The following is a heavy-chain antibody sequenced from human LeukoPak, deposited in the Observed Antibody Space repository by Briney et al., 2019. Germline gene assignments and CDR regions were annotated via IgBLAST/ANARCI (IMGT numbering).Heavy chain of an antibody. CDR1: GYTFTSYG. CDR3: ARVVVRGVVWNDY. V-gene: IGHV1-18*01. CDR2: ISDYNGNT. D-gene: IGHD3-10*01. Sequence: ASVKVSCKAAGYTFTSYGISWVRHAPGQGLEWMGWISDYNGNTNYAQQLQGRVTMTTDTSTSTAYMELRSLRSDDTAVYYCARVVVRGVVWNDYWGQGTLVTVSS. J-gene: IGHJ4*02.